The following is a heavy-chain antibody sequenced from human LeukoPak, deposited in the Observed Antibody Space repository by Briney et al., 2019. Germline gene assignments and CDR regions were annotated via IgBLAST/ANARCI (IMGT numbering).Heavy chain of an antibody. CDR3: ARQSISGSSLSYFDY. Sequence: SETLSLSCLVSGASISSYYWSWIRQPPGKGLEWIGNIYDSGSTNYNPSLKSRVTISVDTSKNQCSLKLSSVTAADTAVYYCARQSISGSSLSYFDYWGQGTLVNVSS. J-gene: IGHJ4*02. V-gene: IGHV4-59*01. CDR1: GASISSYY. CDR2: IYDSGST. D-gene: IGHD3-22*01.